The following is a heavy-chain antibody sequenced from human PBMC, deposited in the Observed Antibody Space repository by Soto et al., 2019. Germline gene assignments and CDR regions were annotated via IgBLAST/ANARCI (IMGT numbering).Heavy chain of an antibody. CDR3: VKGGSKAASGDDCFDI. J-gene: IGHJ3*02. D-gene: IGHD6-13*01. V-gene: IGHV3-48*03. CDR1: GFTFSSYE. Sequence: GGSLRLSCAASGFTFSSYEMNWVRQAPGKGLEWVSYISSSGSTIYYADSVKGRFTISRDNSKDKVYLHMSSLRVEDTALYYCVKGGSKAASGDDCFDIWGQGKMVPVSS. CDR2: ISSSGSTI.